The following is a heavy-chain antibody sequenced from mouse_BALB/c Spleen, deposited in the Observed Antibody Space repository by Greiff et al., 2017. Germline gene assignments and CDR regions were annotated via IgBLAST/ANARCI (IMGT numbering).Heavy chain of an antibody. J-gene: IGHJ3*01. CDR3: AKPGDGDYGLAY. Sequence: VQGVESGPGLVTPSQCLSITCTVSGFSFTNSGVHWVRQSPGKGLEWLGVIWGDGSTNYNSAIISRLSISKDNSKSQVFLKMNSMQTDDTARYYCAKPGDGDYGLAYWGQGTLVTVSA. CDR1: GFSFTNSG. V-gene: IGHV2-6-6*01. CDR2: IWGDGST. D-gene: IGHD2-13*01.